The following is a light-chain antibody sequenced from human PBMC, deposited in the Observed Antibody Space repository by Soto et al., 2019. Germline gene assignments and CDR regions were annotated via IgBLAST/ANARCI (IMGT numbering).Light chain of an antibody. V-gene: IGKV3-20*01. J-gene: IGKJ1*01. CDR1: QSIGSDS. CDR3: QQSGSSLWT. CDR2: DTS. Sequence: EIVLTQSPGTLSLSPGQRATLSCRASQSIGSDSLAWYQQKPGQAPRLLIYDTSTRATGIPDRFGGSGSGTDFTLTISSLETEDFAVYSCQQSGSSLWTFGQGTKVEIK.